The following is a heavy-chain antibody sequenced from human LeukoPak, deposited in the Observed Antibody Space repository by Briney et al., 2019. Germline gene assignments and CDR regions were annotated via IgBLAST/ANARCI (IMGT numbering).Heavy chain of an antibody. D-gene: IGHD6-19*01. CDR1: GGSLSSYY. CDR2: IYTSGST. CDR3: ARDRIQDIAVAGTREGGGSWFDP. V-gene: IGHV4-4*07. Sequence: SETLSLTCTVSGGSLSSYYWSWIRQPAGKGLEWIGRIYTSGSTNYNPSLKSRVTMSVDSSKNQFSLRLSSVTAADTAVYYCARDRIQDIAVAGTREGGGSWFDPWGQGTLVTASS. J-gene: IGHJ5*02.